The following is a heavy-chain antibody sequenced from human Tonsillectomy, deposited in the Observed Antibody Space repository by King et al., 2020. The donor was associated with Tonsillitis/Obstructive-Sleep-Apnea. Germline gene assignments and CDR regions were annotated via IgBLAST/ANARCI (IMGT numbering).Heavy chain of an antibody. V-gene: IGHV3-73*01. CDR3: TRPPAGAFGELHPSGMDV. J-gene: IGHJ6*02. CDR2: IRSKANSYAT. CDR1: GFTFSGSA. Sequence: VQLVESGGGLVQPGGSLKLSCAASGFTFSGSAMHWVRQASGKGLEWVGRIRSKANSYATAYAASVKGRFTISRDDSKNTAYLQMNSRKTEDTAVYYCTRPPAGAFGELHPSGMDVWGQGTTVTVSS. D-gene: IGHD3-10*01.